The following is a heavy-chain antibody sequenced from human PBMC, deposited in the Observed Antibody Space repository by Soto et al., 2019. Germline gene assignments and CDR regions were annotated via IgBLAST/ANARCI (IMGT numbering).Heavy chain of an antibody. D-gene: IGHD4-4*01. J-gene: IGHJ6*02. CDR3: ARDFGLQDYYYGMDV. CDR1: GGSISSYY. Sequence: SETLSLTCTVSGGSISSYYWSWIRQPPGKGLEWIGYIYYSGSTNYNPSLKSRVTISVDTSKNQFSLKLSSVTAAETAVYYCARDFGLQDYYYGMDVWGQGTTFTVYS. V-gene: IGHV4-59*01. CDR2: IYYSGST.